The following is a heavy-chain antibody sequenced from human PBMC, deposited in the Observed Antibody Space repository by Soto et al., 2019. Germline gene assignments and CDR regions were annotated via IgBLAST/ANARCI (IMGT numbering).Heavy chain of an antibody. CDR1: GGSFRGYY. CDR2: INHSGST. Sequence: SETLSLTCAVYGGSFRGYYWSWIRQPPGKGLEWIGEINHSGSTNYNPSLKSRVTISVDTSKNQFSLKLSSVTAADTAVYYCARDGPRRAARDYYYYYMDVWGKGTTVTVSS. V-gene: IGHV4-34*01. CDR3: ARDGPRRAARDYYYYYMDV. J-gene: IGHJ6*03. D-gene: IGHD6-6*01.